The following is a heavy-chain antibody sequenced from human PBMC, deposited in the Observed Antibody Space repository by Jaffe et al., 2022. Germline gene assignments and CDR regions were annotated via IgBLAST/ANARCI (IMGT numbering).Heavy chain of an antibody. CDR3: ARVGDYGGNSGAFDI. CDR1: GGSISSYY. CDR2: IYYSGST. D-gene: IGHD4-17*01. V-gene: IGHV4-59*01. Sequence: QVQLQESGPGLVKPSETLSLTCTVSGGSISSYYWSWIRQPPGKGLEWIGYIYYSGSTNYNPSLKSRVTISVDTSKNQFSLKLSSVTAADTAVYYCARVGDYGGNSGAFDIWGQGTMVTVSS. J-gene: IGHJ3*02.